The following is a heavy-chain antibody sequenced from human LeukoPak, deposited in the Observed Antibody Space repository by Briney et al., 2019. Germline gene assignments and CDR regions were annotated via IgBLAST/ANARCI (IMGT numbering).Heavy chain of an antibody. CDR3: ARDRHSGSFYGYFDY. D-gene: IGHD1-26*01. Sequence: ASVKVSCKASGYTFTSYGISWVRQAPGQGLEWMGWISAYNGNTNYAQKLQGRVTMTTDTSTSTAYMELRSLRSDDTAVYYCARDRHSGSFYGYFDYWGQGTLVTVSS. CDR2: ISAYNGNT. CDR1: GYTFTSYG. V-gene: IGHV1-18*01. J-gene: IGHJ4*02.